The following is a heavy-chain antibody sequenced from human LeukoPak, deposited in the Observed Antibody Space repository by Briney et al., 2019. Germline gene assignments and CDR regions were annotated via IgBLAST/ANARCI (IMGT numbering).Heavy chain of an antibody. V-gene: IGHV3-53*01. D-gene: IGHD3-22*01. CDR1: GFTVSSNY. J-gene: IGHJ4*02. Sequence: PGGSLRLSCAASGFTVSSNYMSWVRQAPGKGLEWVSVIYSGGSTYYADSVKGRFTISRDNSKNTLYLQMNSLRAKDTAVYYCAGAPRNYYDSSGYYSEQYFDYWGQGTLVTVSS. CDR2: IYSGGST. CDR3: AGAPRNYYDSSGYYSEQYFDY.